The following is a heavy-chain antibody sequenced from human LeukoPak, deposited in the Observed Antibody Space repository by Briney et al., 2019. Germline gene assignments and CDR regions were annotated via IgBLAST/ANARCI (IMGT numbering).Heavy chain of an antibody. Sequence: SETLSLTCTVSGGSISSGSYCWSWIRQPAGKGLEWIGRIYTSGSTNYNPSLKSRVTISVDTSKNQFSLKLSSVTAADTAVYYCARAIDFDWLDWFDPWGQGTLVTVSS. CDR1: GGSISSGSYC. J-gene: IGHJ5*02. CDR2: IYTSGST. D-gene: IGHD3-9*01. CDR3: ARAIDFDWLDWFDP. V-gene: IGHV4-61*02.